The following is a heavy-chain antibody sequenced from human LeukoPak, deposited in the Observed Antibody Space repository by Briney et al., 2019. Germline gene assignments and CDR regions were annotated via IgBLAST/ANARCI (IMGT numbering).Heavy chain of an antibody. CDR1: GYTFTSYG. V-gene: IGHV1-18*01. CDR3: ARDLEGYSYGPTVPFDY. D-gene: IGHD5-18*01. Sequence: ASVKVSCKASGYTFTSYGISWVRQAPGQGLEWMGWISAYNGNTNYAQKLQGRVTMTTDTSTSTAYMELRSLRSDDTAVYYCARDLEGYSYGPTVPFDYWGQGTLVTVSS. J-gene: IGHJ4*02. CDR2: ISAYNGNT.